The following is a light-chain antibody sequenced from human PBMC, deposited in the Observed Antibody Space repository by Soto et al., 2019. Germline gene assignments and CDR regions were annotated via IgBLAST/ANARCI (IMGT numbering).Light chain of an antibody. CDR3: QKYNSAPRRT. CDR1: QGISNY. CDR2: AAA. V-gene: IGKV1-27*01. Sequence: DIQMTQSPSSLSASVGDRVTITCRASQGISNYLAWYQQKPGKVPKLLIYAAATLQSGVPSRFSGSGSGTDFTLTISSLQPEDVATYYCQKYNSAPRRTFGQGTKVEIQ. J-gene: IGKJ1*01.